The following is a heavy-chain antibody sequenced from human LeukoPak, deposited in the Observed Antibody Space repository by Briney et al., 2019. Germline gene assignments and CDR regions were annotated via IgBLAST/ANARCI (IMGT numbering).Heavy chain of an antibody. D-gene: IGHD5-24*01. Sequence: ASVKVSCKASGYTFTGYYMHWVRQAPGQGLEWMGWINTNTGNPTYAQGFTGRFVFSLDTSVSTAYLQISSLKAEDTAVYFCATGDGYNFYYWGQGTLVTVSS. CDR3: ATGDGYNFYY. CDR2: INTNTGNP. J-gene: IGHJ4*02. CDR1: GYTFTGYY. V-gene: IGHV7-4-1*02.